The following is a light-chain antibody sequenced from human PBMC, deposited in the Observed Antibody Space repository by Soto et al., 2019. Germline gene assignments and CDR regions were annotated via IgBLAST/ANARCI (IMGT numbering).Light chain of an antibody. Sequence: IVMTQSPATLSVSPGERATLSCRAGQTIYSNVAWYQQRPGQAPRLLIYRASTRATGVPARFSGSGSGTELTLTISSLQSEDFAVYYCQQYNNWPPITFGQGTRLEIK. CDR2: RAS. CDR3: QQYNNWPPIT. CDR1: QTIYSN. J-gene: IGKJ5*01. V-gene: IGKV3-15*01.